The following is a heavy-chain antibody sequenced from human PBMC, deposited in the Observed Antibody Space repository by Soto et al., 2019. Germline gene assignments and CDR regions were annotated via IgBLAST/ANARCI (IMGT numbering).Heavy chain of an antibody. CDR2: VSGTGGST. D-gene: IGHD3-22*01. Sequence: PGGSLRLSCAASGFTFSTYTMSWVRQAPGKGLEWVSGVSGTGGSTYYADSVKGRFTISRDNSKNTLYLQMNSLRAEDTAVYYCAKVLDSSGYYGAEKYFDYWGQGTLVTVSS. CDR3: AKVLDSSGYYGAEKYFDY. V-gene: IGHV3-23*01. J-gene: IGHJ4*02. CDR1: GFTFSTYT.